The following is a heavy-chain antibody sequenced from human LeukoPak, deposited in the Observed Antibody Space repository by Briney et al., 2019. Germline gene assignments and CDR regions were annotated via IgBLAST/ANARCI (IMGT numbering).Heavy chain of an antibody. J-gene: IGHJ6*03. CDR3: ASGYDYYTDV. V-gene: IGHV1-69*05. CDR1: GGTFSSYA. CDR2: IIPILGTA. Sequence: GASVKVSCKASGGTFSSYAISWVRQAPGQGLEWMGGIIPILGTANYAQKFQGRVTITTDESTSTAYMELSSLSSEDTAVYYCASGYDYYTDVWGKGTTVTVSS.